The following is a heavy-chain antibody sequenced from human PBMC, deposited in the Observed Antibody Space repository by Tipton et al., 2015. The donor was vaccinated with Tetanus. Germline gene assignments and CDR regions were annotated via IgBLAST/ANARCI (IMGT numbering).Heavy chain of an antibody. J-gene: IGHJ4*02. CDR3: ARDTVRLVAGTFDY. D-gene: IGHD6-19*01. CDR2: TYYRSKWYN. Sequence: LVKPTQTLSLTCAISGDSVSSNSAAWNWIRQSPSRGLEWLGRTYYRSKWYNDYAVSVKSRITINPDTSKNQFSLQLNSVTPEDTAVYYCARDTVRLVAGTFDYWGQGTLVTVSS. V-gene: IGHV6-1*01. CDR1: GDSVSSNSAA.